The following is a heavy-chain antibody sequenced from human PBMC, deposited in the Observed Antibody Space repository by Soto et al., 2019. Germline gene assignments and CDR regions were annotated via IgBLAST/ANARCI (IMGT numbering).Heavy chain of an antibody. V-gene: IGHV3-23*01. CDR1: GFTFNIYA. D-gene: IGHD2-15*01. J-gene: IGHJ3*02. Sequence: GGSLRLSCAASGFTFNIYAMSWVRQAPGKGLEWVSGIGNSDTYYADSVKGRFTISRDNSKNTLFLQMNSLRAEDTAVYYCAKDRMDHHSVWDPLDIWGPGTMVTVSS. CDR2: IGNSDT. CDR3: AKDRMDHHSVWDPLDI.